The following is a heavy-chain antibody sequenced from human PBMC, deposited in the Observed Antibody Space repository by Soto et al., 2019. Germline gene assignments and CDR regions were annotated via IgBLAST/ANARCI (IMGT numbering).Heavy chain of an antibody. J-gene: IGHJ3*02. CDR3: TRPSGYCSGAGCRYDAFDI. CDR2: IRSKAYGGTT. CDR1: GFTFGDYA. V-gene: IGHV3-49*03. D-gene: IGHD2-15*01. Sequence: GGSLRLSCTASGFTFGDYAMTWFRQAPGKGLEWVGFIRSKAYGGTTEYAASVKGRFSISRDDSKSIAYLQMNSLKTEDTAVYFCTRPSGYCSGAGCRYDAFDIWGQGTMVTVSS.